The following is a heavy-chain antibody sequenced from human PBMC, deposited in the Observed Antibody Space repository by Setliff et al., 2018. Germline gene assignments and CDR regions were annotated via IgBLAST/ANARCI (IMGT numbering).Heavy chain of an antibody. CDR2: IYYSGST. CDR3: ARGRNIAARLLDS. CDR1: GGSISSGGYY. J-gene: IGHJ4*02. D-gene: IGHD6-6*01. V-gene: IGHV4-31*03. Sequence: SETLSLTCTVSGGSISSGGYYWSWIRQHPGKGLEWIGYIYYSGSTYYNPSLKSRVTISVDTSKNQFSLKLISMTAADTAEYYCARGRNIAARLLDSWGQGTLVTVSS.